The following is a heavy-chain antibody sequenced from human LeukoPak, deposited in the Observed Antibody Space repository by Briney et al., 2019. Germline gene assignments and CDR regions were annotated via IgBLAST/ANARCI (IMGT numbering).Heavy chain of an antibody. D-gene: IGHD3-22*01. CDR1: GFTFSSYA. Sequence: GGSLRLSCAASGFTFSSYAMSWVRQAPGKGLEWVSAISGSGGSTYYADSVKGRFTISRDNSKNTLYLQMNSLRAEDTAVYYCASVIRYYDSSGYQQYWGQGTLVTVSS. CDR2: ISGSGGST. V-gene: IGHV3-23*01. J-gene: IGHJ4*02. CDR3: ASVIRYYDSSGYQQY.